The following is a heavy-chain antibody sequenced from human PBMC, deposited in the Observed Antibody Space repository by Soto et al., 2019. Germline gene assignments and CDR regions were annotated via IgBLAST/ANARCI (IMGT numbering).Heavy chain of an antibody. CDR1: GYTFTSYG. CDR2: ISAYNGNA. CDR3: ASVKYSPPYYYDYGMDV. D-gene: IGHD5-18*01. V-gene: IGHV1-18*01. Sequence: QVQLVQSGAEVKKPGASVKVSCKASGYTFTSYGISWVRQAPGQGLEWMGWISAYNGNANYAQKLQGRVTMTTDTSTSTAYMELRSLRSDDTAVYYCASVKYSPPYYYDYGMDVWGQGTTVTVSS. J-gene: IGHJ6*02.